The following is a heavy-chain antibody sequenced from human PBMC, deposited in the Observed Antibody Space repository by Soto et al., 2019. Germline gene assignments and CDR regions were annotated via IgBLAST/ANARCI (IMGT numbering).Heavy chain of an antibody. V-gene: IGHV3-23*01. CDR2: ISGSGGST. D-gene: IGHD3-9*01. J-gene: IGHJ4*02. CDR3: AKDDTYYDILTGPYEQVLPDY. CDR1: GFTFSSYA. Sequence: GGSLRLSCAASGFTFSSYAMSWVRQAPGKGLEWVSAISGSGGSTYYADSVKGRFTISRDNSKNTLYLQMNSLRAEDTAVYYCAKDDTYYDILTGPYEQVLPDYWGQGTLVTVSS.